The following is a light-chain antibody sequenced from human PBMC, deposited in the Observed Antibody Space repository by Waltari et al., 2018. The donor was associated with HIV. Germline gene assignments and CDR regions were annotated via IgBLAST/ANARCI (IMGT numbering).Light chain of an antibody. CDR1: HNGLFSRNNRNH. J-gene: IGKJ3*01. V-gene: IGKV4-1*01. Sequence: DIVMTQARDSLALSLGERASIKCKCSHNGLFSRNNRNHLAWYQQKPGQPPRLLIYWASARESGVPDRFSGSGSGTDFTLTISSLQAEDVAVYYCQQYYSTPWNFGPGTRVDIK. CDR2: WAS. CDR3: QQYYSTPWN.